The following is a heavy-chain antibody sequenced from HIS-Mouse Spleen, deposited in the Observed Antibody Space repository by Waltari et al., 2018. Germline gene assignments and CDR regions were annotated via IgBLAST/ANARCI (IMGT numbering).Heavy chain of an antibody. CDR1: GFTFSSYA. V-gene: IGHV3-30*04. CDR2: ISYDGSNK. Sequence: QVQLVESGGGVVQPGRSLRLSCAASGFTFSSYAMHWVRQAPGKGLEWVAVISYDGSNKYYADSVKGRFTISRDNSKNTLYLQMNSLRAEDTAVYYCARAPDTGSSWYFDYWGQGTLVTVSS. D-gene: IGHD6-13*01. CDR3: ARAPDTGSSWYFDY. J-gene: IGHJ4*02.